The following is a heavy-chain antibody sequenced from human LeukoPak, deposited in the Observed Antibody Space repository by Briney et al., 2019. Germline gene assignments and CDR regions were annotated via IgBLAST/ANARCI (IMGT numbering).Heavy chain of an antibody. J-gene: IGHJ6*03. Sequence: GGSLRLSCAASGFTFSDYYMSWIRQAPGKGLEWVSYISSSGSTIYYADSVKGRFTISRDNAKNSLYLQMNSLRAEDTAVYYCARDRVGYCSGGSCYYYYMDVWGKGTTVTISS. V-gene: IGHV3-11*01. D-gene: IGHD2-15*01. CDR1: GFTFSDYY. CDR2: ISSSGSTI. CDR3: ARDRVGYCSGGSCYYYYMDV.